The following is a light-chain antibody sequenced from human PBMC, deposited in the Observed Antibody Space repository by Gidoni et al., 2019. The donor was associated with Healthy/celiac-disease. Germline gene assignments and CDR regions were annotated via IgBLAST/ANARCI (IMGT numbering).Light chain of an antibody. V-gene: IGKV3-15*01. CDR3: QQYNNWPPTWT. Sequence: ELVMTQSPAALSVSPGERATLSCRASQSVSSNLAWYQQQPGQAPRLLNYGASTRATGIPARVSGSGSGTEFTLTISSLQSEDLAVYYCQQYNNWPPTWTFGQXTKVEIK. CDR1: QSVSSN. CDR2: GAS. J-gene: IGKJ1*01.